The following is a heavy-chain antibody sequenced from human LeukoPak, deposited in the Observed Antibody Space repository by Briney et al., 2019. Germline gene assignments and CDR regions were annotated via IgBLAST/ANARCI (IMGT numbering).Heavy chain of an antibody. CDR1: GFTFSSYW. CDR2: INSDGSGT. CDR3: ARGARVVPWSWFDP. J-gene: IGHJ5*02. V-gene: IGHV3-74*01. D-gene: IGHD3-3*01. Sequence: GGSLRLSCAASGFTFSSYWMHWVRQAPGKGLVWVSRINSDGSGTSYADSVKGRFTISRDNAKNTLYLQMNSLRAEDTAVYYCARGARVVPWSWFDPWGQGTLVTVSS.